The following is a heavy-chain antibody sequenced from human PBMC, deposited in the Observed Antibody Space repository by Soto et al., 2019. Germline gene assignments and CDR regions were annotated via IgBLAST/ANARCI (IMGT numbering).Heavy chain of an antibody. J-gene: IGHJ6*03. D-gene: IGHD4-4*01. V-gene: IGHV3-66*01. CDR2: IYIGGST. CDR1: GFTVSSNY. Sequence: GGSLRLSCAASGFTVSSNYMSWVRQAPGKGLEWVSVIYIGGSTYYADSVKGRFTISRDNSKNTLYLQMNSLRAEDTAVYYCASRSYSNYERYYYYYMDVWGKGTTVTVSS. CDR3: ASRSYSNYERYYYYYMDV.